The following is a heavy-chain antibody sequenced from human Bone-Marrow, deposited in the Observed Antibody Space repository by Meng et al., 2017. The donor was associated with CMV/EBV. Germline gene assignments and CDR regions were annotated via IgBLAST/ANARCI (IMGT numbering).Heavy chain of an antibody. CDR2: VYHSGNT. D-gene: IGHD3-10*01. Sequence: SETLSLTCTVSGGSVSRGSYYWGWIRQPPGKGLEWIGYVYHSGNTNYNPSLKSRVTISVDTSKNQFSLRLSSVTAADTAVYYCAREGDYSGSGSFDPCGQGTLVTVSS. V-gene: IGHV4-61*01. CDR3: AREGDYSGSGSFDP. CDR1: GGSVSRGSYY. J-gene: IGHJ5*02.